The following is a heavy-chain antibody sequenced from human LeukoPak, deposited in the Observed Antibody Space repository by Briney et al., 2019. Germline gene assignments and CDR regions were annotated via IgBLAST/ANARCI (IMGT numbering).Heavy chain of an antibody. V-gene: IGHV5-10-1*01. CDR3: ARESDLYCSSTSCSYDY. D-gene: IGHD2-2*01. Sequence: PGESLKISCKGSGHSFTSYWISWVRQMPGKGLEWMGRIDPSDSYTNYSPSFQGHVTISADKSISTAYLQWSSLKASDTAMYYCARESDLYCSSTSCSYDYWGQGTLVTVSS. CDR2: IDPSDSYT. J-gene: IGHJ4*02. CDR1: GHSFTSYW.